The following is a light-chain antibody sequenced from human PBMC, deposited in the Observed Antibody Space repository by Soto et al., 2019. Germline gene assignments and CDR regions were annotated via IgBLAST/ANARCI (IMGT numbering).Light chain of an antibody. V-gene: IGLV2-14*01. CDR1: SSDVGGYNY. CDR3: SSYTSSSTLLYV. Sequence: QSALTQPASVSGSPGQSITISCTATSSDVGGYNYVSWYQQHPGKAPKLMIYEVSNRPSGVSNRFSGSKSGNTASLTISGLQAEDEADYYCSSYTSSSTLLYVFGTGTKVTVL. CDR2: EVS. J-gene: IGLJ1*01.